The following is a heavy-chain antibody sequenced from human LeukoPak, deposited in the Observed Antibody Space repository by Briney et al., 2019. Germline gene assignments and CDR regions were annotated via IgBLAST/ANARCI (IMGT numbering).Heavy chain of an antibody. J-gene: IGHJ6*02. Sequence: SETLSLTCTVSGGSISSNSYYWGWIRQPPGKGLEWIGSIYYSGSTYYNPSLKSRVTISVDTSKNQFSLKLSSVTAADTAVYYCARQVPAAMYYYYGMDVWGQGTTVTVSS. V-gene: IGHV4-39*01. CDR1: GGSISSNSYY. CDR3: ARQVPAAMYYYYGMDV. D-gene: IGHD2-2*01. CDR2: IYYSGST.